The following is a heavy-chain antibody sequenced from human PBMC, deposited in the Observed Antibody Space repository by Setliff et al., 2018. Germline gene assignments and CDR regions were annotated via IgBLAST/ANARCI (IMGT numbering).Heavy chain of an antibody. V-gene: IGHV3-23*01. J-gene: IGHJ4*02. D-gene: IGHD2-15*01. Sequence: PGGSLRLSCAASGFTFNRFAMSWVRQTPGKGLEWVSAINHSGGSTYYADPVKGRFTISRDNSKNTLSLQMNSLRAEDTAVYYCAKDDAGYCSGGSCYAPFDYWGQGTLVTVSS. CDR2: INHSGGST. CDR3: AKDDAGYCSGGSCYAPFDY. CDR1: GFTFNRFA.